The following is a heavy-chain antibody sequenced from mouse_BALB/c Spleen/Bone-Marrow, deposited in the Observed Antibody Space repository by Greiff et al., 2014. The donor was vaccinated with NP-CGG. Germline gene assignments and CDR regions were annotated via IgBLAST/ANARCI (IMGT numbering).Heavy chain of an antibody. CDR3: ARSVYYGSSYVDY. Sequence: VQLQQSGPGLVKPSQSLSLTCTVTGYSITSDYAWNWIRQFPGNKLEWMGYISYSGSTGYNPSLKSRISITRDTSKNQFFLQLNSVTTEDTATYYCARSVYYGSSYVDYWGQGTTLTVSS. J-gene: IGHJ2*01. V-gene: IGHV3-2*02. CDR2: ISYSGST. D-gene: IGHD1-1*01. CDR1: GYSITSDYA.